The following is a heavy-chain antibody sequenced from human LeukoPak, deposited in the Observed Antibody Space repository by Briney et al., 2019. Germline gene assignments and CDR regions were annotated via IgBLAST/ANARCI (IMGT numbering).Heavy chain of an antibody. CDR1: GFTFSSYW. Sequence: PGVSLRPSCAASGFTFSSYWMSWVRQAPGKGLEWVANIKQDGSEKYYVDSVKGRFTISRDNAKNSLYLQMNSLRAEDTAVYYCARRPMVRGVIITENFDYWGQGTLVTVSS. CDR2: IKQDGSEK. J-gene: IGHJ4*02. D-gene: IGHD3-10*01. CDR3: ARRPMVRGVIITENFDY. V-gene: IGHV3-7*03.